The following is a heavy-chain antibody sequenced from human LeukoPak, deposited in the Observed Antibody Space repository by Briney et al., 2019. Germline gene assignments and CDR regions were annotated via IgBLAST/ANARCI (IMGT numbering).Heavy chain of an antibody. Sequence: GRSLRLSCAASGFTFSSYGMHWVRQAPGKGREGVAVIWCDGTKKFYTDSVEGRFTISRDNSKNTLYLQINSLRPEDTAVYYCARDQLYGPPQGPEVGYWGQGTLVTVSS. J-gene: IGHJ4*02. D-gene: IGHD2-15*01. CDR1: GFTFSSYG. V-gene: IGHV3-33*01. CDR2: IWCDGTKK. CDR3: ARDQLYGPPQGPEVGY.